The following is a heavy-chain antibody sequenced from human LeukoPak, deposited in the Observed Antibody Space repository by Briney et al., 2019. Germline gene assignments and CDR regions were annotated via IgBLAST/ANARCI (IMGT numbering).Heavy chain of an antibody. CDR3: ARGPIYRSSGWANWFDP. D-gene: IGHD6-19*01. J-gene: IGHJ5*02. CDR1: GGSLSGSY. CDR2: IYYSGST. V-gene: IGHV4-59*01. Sequence: SETLSLTCTVSGGSLSGSYWSWIRQPPGKGLEWIGYIYYSGSTNYNPSLKSRVTISVATTKNQFSLKLSSVTAADTAVYYCARGPIYRSSGWANWFDPWGQGTRVTVSS.